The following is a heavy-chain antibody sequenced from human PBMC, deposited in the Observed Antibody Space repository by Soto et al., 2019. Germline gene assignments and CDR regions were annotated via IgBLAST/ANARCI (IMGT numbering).Heavy chain of an antibody. Sequence: PGGSLRLSCAASGFTFSSYSMNWVRQAPGKGLEWVSAISGSGGSTYYADSVKGRFTISRDNSKNTLYPQMNSLRAEDTAVYYCAKGRVVVPAAPLDYWGQGTLVTVSS. CDR1: GFTFSSYS. CDR3: AKGRVVVPAAPLDY. V-gene: IGHV3-23*01. J-gene: IGHJ4*02. D-gene: IGHD2-2*01. CDR2: ISGSGGST.